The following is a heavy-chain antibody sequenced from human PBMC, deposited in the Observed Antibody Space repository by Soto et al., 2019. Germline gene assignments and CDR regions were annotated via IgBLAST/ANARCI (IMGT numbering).Heavy chain of an antibody. V-gene: IGHV4-59*01. J-gene: IGHJ6*02. CDR3: ARDRSRITIFGVNYGMDV. Sequence: QVQLQESGPGLVKPSETLSLTCTVSGGSISSYYWSWIRQPPGKGLEWIGYIYYSGSTNYNPSLKSRGTISVDTSKNQFSLKLSSVTAADTAVYYCARDRSRITIFGVNYGMDVWGQGTTVTVSS. CDR1: GGSISSYY. D-gene: IGHD3-3*01. CDR2: IYYSGST.